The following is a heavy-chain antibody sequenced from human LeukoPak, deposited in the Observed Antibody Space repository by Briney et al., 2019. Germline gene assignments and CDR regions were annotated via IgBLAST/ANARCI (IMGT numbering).Heavy chain of an antibody. CDR1: GYPISTGYY. V-gene: IGHV4-38-2*02. J-gene: IGHJ5*02. Sequence: SETLSLTCTVSGYPISTGYYWGWIRQPPGKGLEWIGSIYHTWNTYYNPSLKSRVTISLDTSNNQFFLKLSSVTAADTAVYYCVRVAYGGIIVPVFDPWGQGTLVSVSS. D-gene: IGHD3-16*02. CDR3: VRVAYGGIIVPVFDP. CDR2: IYHTWNT.